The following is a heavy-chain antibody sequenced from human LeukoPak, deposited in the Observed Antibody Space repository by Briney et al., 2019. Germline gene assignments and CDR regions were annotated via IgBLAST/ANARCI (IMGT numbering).Heavy chain of an antibody. CDR3: TRDFNPRLSDVLRFLEWLTPFDY. D-gene: IGHD3-3*01. J-gene: IGHJ4*02. V-gene: IGHV3-49*03. CDR1: GFTFGDYA. CDR2: IRSKAYGGTT. Sequence: PGRSLRLSCTASGFTFGDYAMSWFRQAPGKGLEWVGFIRSKAYGGTTEYAASVKGRFTISRDDSKSIAYLQMNSLKTEDTAVYYCTRDFNPRLSDVLRFLEWLTPFDYWGQGTLVTVSS.